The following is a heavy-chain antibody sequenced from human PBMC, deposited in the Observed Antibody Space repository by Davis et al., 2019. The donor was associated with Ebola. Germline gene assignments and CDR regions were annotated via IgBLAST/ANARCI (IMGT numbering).Heavy chain of an antibody. D-gene: IGHD2-15*01. V-gene: IGHV4-59*01. CDR1: AHSPTNYY. CDR2: VYFNGRT. Sequence: PETLSLTCPIPAHSPTNYYCSCIRQPPGKGLEWLGYVYFNGRTNNNPSLKSRLPISIDTSKNQFSLTLTSVTAADTASYYCARTEPPYCSRGRCSDHQYGVDVWGQGTTVTVSS. J-gene: IGHJ6*02. CDR3: ARTEPPYCSRGRCSDHQYGVDV.